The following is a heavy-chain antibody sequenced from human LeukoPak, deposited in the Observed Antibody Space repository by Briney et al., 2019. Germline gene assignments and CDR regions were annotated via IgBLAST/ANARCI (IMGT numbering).Heavy chain of an antibody. Sequence: GGSLRLSCAASGFTFSSYAMSWVRQAPGKGLEWVSHISASGRTTDYADSVKGRFTISRDNSKNTVYLQMNSLRAEDTAVYYCAKLCSGGSCYWNYWGQGTLVTVSS. CDR3: AKLCSGGSCYWNY. J-gene: IGHJ4*02. CDR2: ISASGRTT. CDR1: GFTFSSYA. V-gene: IGHV3-23*01. D-gene: IGHD2-15*01.